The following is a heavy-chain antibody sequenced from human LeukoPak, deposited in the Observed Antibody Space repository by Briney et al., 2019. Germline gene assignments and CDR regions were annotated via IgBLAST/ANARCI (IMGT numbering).Heavy chain of an antibody. CDR1: GYTLTELS. V-gene: IGHV1-24*01. CDR3: ATPPYCSSTSCFDY. D-gene: IGHD2-2*01. CDR2: FDPEDGET. J-gene: IGHJ4*02. Sequence: ASVKVSCKVSGYTLTELSMHWVRQAPGKGLEWMGGFDPEDGETIYAPKFQGRVTLTEDTSTDTAYMELSSLRSEDTAVYYCATPPYCSSTSCFDYWGQGTLVTVSS.